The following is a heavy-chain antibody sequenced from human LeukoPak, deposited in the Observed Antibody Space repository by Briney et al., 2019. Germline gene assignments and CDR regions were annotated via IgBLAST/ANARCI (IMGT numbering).Heavy chain of an antibody. D-gene: IGHD6-19*01. CDR1: GGTFSSYA. CDR2: IIPIFGAA. CDR3: ARDGVAVAGY. J-gene: IGHJ4*02. V-gene: IGHV1-69*13. Sequence: ASVKVSCKASGGTFSSYAISWVRQAPGQGLEWMGGIIPIFGAANYAQKFQGRVTITADESTSTAYMELSSLRSEDTAVYYCARDGVAVAGYWGQGTLVTVSS.